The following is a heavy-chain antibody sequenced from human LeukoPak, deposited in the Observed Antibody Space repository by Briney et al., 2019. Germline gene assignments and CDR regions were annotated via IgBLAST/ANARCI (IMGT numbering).Heavy chain of an antibody. J-gene: IGHJ6*02. CDR3: AREDYYYGLDV. V-gene: IGHV4-59*01. CDR1: GGSTSTYY. Sequence: PSETLSLTCTVSGGSTSTYYRSWIRQPPGKGMEWIGYIHKSDSTRYNPSLENRVIISEVTSKNQFSLKLNSVTAADTAVYYCAREDYYYGLDVWGQGTTVTVSS. CDR2: IHKSDST.